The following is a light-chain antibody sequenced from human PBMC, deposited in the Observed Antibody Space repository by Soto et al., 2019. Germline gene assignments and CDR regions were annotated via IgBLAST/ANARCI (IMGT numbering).Light chain of an antibody. CDR2: GVS. V-gene: IGKV3-20*01. J-gene: IGKJ1*01. CDR1: QSISSIY. CDR3: QQYGSSPWT. Sequence: ETVLTQSPGTLSLSPGERATLSCRASQSISSIYLAWYQQKPAQAPRLLMYGVSNRATGIPDRFSGSGSGTDFTLTISRVEPEGFAVYYCQQYGSSPWTFGQGTKVEIK.